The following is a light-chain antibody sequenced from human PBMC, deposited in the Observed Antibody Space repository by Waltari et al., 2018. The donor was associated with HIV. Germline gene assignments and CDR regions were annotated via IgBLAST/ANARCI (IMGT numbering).Light chain of an antibody. CDR3: GTWDSSLNAGV. J-gene: IGLJ2*01. V-gene: IGLV1-51*01. CDR2: DNN. CDR1: SLPTGQHY. Sequence: QSVLTQPPSVSASPGQKVTISCSGSSLPTGQHYVSWFQLLPGTAPKLLIYDNNKRPSGIPDRFSGSKSGTSAALGITALQTGDEADYYCGTWDSSLNAGVFGGGTKVTVL.